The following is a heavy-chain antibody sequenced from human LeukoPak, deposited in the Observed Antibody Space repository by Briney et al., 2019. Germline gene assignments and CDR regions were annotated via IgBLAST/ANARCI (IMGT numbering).Heavy chain of an antibody. CDR3: ARLEKTVASDLLY. J-gene: IGHJ4*02. D-gene: IGHD5-12*01. Sequence: KIGESLKISCEGSGYDFATYWIHWVRQMPGKGLEWLGRIDPVDSYTNYSPSFQGHVSFSTDNSISTAYLQWGSLRASDTAIYFCARLEKTVASDLLYWSQGTLVTVSS. V-gene: IGHV5-10-1*01. CDR1: GYDFATYW. CDR2: IDPVDSYT.